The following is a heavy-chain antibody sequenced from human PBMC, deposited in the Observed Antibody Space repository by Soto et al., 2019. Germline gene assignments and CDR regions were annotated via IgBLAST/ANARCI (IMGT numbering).Heavy chain of an antibody. CDR2: IYYSGST. CDR1: GGSISSGGYY. J-gene: IGHJ4*02. D-gene: IGHD3-10*01. CDR3: ARGVTMVRGVIHTPYFDY. V-gene: IGHV4-31*03. Sequence: QVQLQESGPGLVKPSQTLSLTCTVSGGSISSGGYYWSWIRQHPGKGLEWIGYIYYSGSTYYNPSLKSRVTITVDTSKNQFSLKLSSVTAADTAVYYCARGVTMVRGVIHTPYFDYWGQGTLVTVSS.